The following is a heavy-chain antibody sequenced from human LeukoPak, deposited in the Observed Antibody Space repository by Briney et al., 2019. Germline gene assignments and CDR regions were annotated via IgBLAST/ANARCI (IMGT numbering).Heavy chain of an antibody. D-gene: IGHD5-12*01. Sequence: TLSXTCTVSGGSISSGDYYWGWIRQPPGRGLEWIGYIYYSGSTYYNPSLKSRVTISVDTSKNQFSLKLSSVTAADTAVYYCASRGYSGLDYWGQGTLVTVSS. V-gene: IGHV4-30-4*01. J-gene: IGHJ4*02. CDR2: IYYSGST. CDR1: GGSISSGDYY. CDR3: ASRGYSGLDY.